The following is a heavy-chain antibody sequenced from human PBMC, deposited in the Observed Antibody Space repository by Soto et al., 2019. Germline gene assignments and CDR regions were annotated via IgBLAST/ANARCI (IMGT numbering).Heavy chain of an antibody. J-gene: IGHJ3*02. CDR1: GYSISSGYY. CDR2: IYHSGST. D-gene: IGHD3-22*01. CDR3: ARRIVVATRDAFDI. Sequence: SETLSLTCAVSGYSISSGYYWGWIRQPPGKGLEWIGSIYHSGSTYYNPSLKSRVTISVDTSKNQFSLKLSSVTAADTAVYYCARRIVVATRDAFDIWGQGTMGTVSS. V-gene: IGHV4-38-2*01.